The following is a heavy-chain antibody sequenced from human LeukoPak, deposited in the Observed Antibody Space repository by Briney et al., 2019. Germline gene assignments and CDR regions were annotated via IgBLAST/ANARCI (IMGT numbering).Heavy chain of an antibody. J-gene: IGHJ6*03. CDR1: GYTFTSYD. V-gene: IGHV1-8*03. Sequence: GASVKVSCKASGYTFTSYDINWVRQATGQGLEWMGWMNPNSGNTGYAQKFQGRVTITRNTSISTAYMELSSLRSEDTAVYYCARGPDYGDYLYHYYYMDVWGKGTTVTVSS. D-gene: IGHD4-17*01. CDR3: ARGPDYGDYLYHYYYMDV. CDR2: MNPNSGNT.